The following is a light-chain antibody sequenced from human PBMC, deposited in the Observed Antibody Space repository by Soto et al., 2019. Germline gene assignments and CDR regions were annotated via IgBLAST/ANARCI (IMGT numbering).Light chain of an antibody. Sequence: QSVLTQPASVSGSPGQSITISCTGTSNDVGRYDYVSWYQQHPGKVPKLIISEVSDRPSGASNRFSGSKSGNTASLTISGLQSEDEADYYCSSYTSTTTLVFGSGTKVTVL. CDR3: SSYTSTTTLV. V-gene: IGLV2-14*01. CDR2: EVS. J-gene: IGLJ1*01. CDR1: SNDVGRYDY.